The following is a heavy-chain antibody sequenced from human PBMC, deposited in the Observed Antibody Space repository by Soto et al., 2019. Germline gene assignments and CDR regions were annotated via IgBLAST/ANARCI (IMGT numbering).Heavy chain of an antibody. D-gene: IGHD5-12*01. CDR3: VSGEGRNGYDTRFDY. CDR2: ISYDGNEK. J-gene: IGHJ4*01. V-gene: IGHV3-30*03. CDR1: GFTFSNHG. Sequence: PGGSLILSCEASGFTFSNHGIHWIRQVPGRGLDWVADISYDGNEKFYAYSVKGRFTISRDNYRNTVYLQMNGRRTEDTAFYYCVSGEGRNGYDTRFDYWGHGTLVTVSS.